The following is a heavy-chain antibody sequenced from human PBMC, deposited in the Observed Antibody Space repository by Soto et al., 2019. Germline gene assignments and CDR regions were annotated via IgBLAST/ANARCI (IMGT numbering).Heavy chain of an antibody. CDR3: ARTPQSSRYYYYGMDV. D-gene: IGHD6-6*01. CDR1: GGSISSYY. CDR2: IYYSGST. V-gene: IGHV4-59*01. Sequence: ETLSLTCTVSGGSISSYYWRWIRQPPGKGLEWIGYIYYSGSTNYNPSLKSRVTISVDTSKNQFSLKLSSVTAADTAVYYCARTPQSSRYYYYGMDVWGQGTTVTVSS. J-gene: IGHJ6*02.